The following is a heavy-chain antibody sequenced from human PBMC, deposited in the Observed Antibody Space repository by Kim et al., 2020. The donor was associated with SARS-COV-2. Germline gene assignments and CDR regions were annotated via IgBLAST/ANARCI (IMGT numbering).Heavy chain of an antibody. CDR2: INHSGST. J-gene: IGHJ4*02. Sequence: SETLSLTCAVYGGSFSGYYWSWIRQPPGKGLEWIGEINHSGSTNYNPSLKSRVTISVDTSKNQFSLKLSSVTAADTAVYYCARDNVLRYFDWLPGGDGYYYFDYWGQGTLVTVSS. D-gene: IGHD3-9*01. V-gene: IGHV4-34*01. CDR1: GGSFSGYY. CDR3: ARDNVLRYFDWLPGGDGYYYFDY.